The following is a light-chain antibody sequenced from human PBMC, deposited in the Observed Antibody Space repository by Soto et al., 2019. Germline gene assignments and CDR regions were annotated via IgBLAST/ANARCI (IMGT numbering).Light chain of an antibody. V-gene: IGKV1-12*02. CDR3: QEANSFT. CDR2: AIS. CDR1: QPVSSW. Sequence: DIQMTQSPSSVSASVGDRVTITCRASQPVSSWLAWYQQKPGEAPKLLIYAISSLKTGVPSRFSGSESGTDFTLTISSLQPEDFASYYCQEANSFTFGGGTKVEIK. J-gene: IGKJ4*01.